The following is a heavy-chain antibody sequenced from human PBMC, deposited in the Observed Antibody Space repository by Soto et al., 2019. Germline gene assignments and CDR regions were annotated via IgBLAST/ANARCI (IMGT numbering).Heavy chain of an antibody. D-gene: IGHD5-18*01. J-gene: IGHJ4*02. CDR2: ISAYNGNT. CDR3: ARDVVGYSYGYGFHY. V-gene: IGHV1-18*01. CDR1: GYTFTSYG. Sequence: ASVKVSCKASGYTFTSYGISWVRQAPGQGLEWMGWISAYNGNTNYAQKLQGRVTMTTDTSTSTAYMELRSLRSDDTAVYYCARDVVGYSYGYGFHYWGQGTLVTVSS.